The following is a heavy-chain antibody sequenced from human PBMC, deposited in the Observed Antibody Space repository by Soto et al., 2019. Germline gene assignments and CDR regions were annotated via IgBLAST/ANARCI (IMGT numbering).Heavy chain of an antibody. J-gene: IGHJ4*02. Sequence: GSLRLSCTASGFTFADYTLSWFRQAPGKGLEWLGFIRNKAYGGTTEYAASVKGRFTISRDDFKSIAYLLMNSLKTEDTAMYYCTRDGRYSGYPPPAFWGQGTLVTVSS. CDR3: TRDGRYSGYPPPAF. D-gene: IGHD5-12*01. CDR2: IRNKAYGGTT. V-gene: IGHV3-49*03. CDR1: GFTFADYT.